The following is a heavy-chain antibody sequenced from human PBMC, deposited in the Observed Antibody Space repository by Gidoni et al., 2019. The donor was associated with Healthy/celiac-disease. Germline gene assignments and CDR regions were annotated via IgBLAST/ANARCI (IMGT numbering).Heavy chain of an antibody. D-gene: IGHD6-6*01. CDR1: GCTFSNAW. V-gene: IGHV3-15*07. Sequence: EVQLVESGGGLVKPVGSIRLSCAASGCTFSNAWTNWVRQAPGKGLELVGRIKSKTDGGTTDYAAPVKGRFTISRDDSKNTLYLQMNSLKTEDTAVYYCYSLWVSSSSRYYGMDVWGQGTTVTVSS. CDR3: YSLWVSSSSRYYGMDV. J-gene: IGHJ6*02. CDR2: IKSKTDGGTT.